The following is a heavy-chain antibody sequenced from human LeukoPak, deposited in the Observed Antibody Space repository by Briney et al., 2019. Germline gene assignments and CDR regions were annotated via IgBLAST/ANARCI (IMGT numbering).Heavy chain of an antibody. J-gene: IGHJ4*02. D-gene: IGHD3-16*01. Sequence: SVKVSCKASGYKFTDDYIHWVRQAPGQGLEFMGWINPDSGFTNYAQKFKGRVTMTRDTSISTAYLEVRSLTSDDTAVYYCAPTAEAYTSWWKVWGQGTLVTVSS. V-gene: IGHV1-2*02. CDR3: APTAEAYTSWWKV. CDR2: INPDSGFT. CDR1: GYKFTDDY.